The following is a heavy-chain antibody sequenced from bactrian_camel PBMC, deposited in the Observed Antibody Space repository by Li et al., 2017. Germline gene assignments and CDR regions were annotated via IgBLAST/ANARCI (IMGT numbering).Heavy chain of an antibody. CDR3: AADVGSMSGNCRPNY. J-gene: IGHJ4*01. CDR1: GYTYSNYC. V-gene: IGHV3S40*01. CDR2: ILPVGGST. Sequence: VQLVESGGGSVQDGGSLRLTCAASGYTYSNYCMGWFRQGPGKEREGVAIILPVGGSTVYADSVKGRFTISRDDAKNTVYLQMNSLKPEDTSTYYCAADVGSMSGNCRPNYWGQGTQVTVS. D-gene: IGHD7*01.